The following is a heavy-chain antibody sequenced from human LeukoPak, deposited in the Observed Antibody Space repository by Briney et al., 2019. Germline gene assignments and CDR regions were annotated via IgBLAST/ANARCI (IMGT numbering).Heavy chain of an antibody. J-gene: IGHJ6*02. CDR3: AKGGLAPGQYYYYGMDV. D-gene: IGHD3/OR15-3a*01. Sequence: PGGSLRLSCAVSGFTFSSYAMNWVRQAPGKGLEWVSAISGGGDTYYADSVKGRFTISRDNSQNTLYLQMNSLRAEDTAVYYCAKGGLAPGQYYYYGMDVWGQGTTVTVSS. CDR1: GFTFSSYA. CDR2: ISGGGDT. V-gene: IGHV3-23*01.